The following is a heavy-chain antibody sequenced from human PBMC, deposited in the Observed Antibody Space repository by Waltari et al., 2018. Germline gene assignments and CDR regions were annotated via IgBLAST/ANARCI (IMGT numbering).Heavy chain of an antibody. CDR1: GFTFSSYW. Sequence: VQLVESGGGLVQPGGSLRLSCAASGFTFSSYWMSWVRQAPGKGLEWVANIKQDGSEKYYVDSVKGRFTISRDNAKNSLYLQMNSLRAEDTAVYYCARDGDIVVVPAPIDYWGQGTLVTVSS. J-gene: IGHJ4*02. CDR3: ARDGDIVVVPAPIDY. D-gene: IGHD2-2*01. CDR2: IKQDGSEK. V-gene: IGHV3-7*01.